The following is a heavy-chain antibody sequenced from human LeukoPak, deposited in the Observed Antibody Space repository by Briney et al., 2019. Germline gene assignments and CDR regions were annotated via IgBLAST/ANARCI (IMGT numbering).Heavy chain of an antibody. CDR3: ARERGYCSGGSCYSGDWFDP. CDR2: IIPIFGTA. D-gene: IGHD2-15*01. J-gene: IGHJ5*02. V-gene: IGHV1-69*05. Sequence: SVKVSCKASGGTFSSYAISWVRQAPGQGLEWMGGIIPIFGTANYAQKFQGRVTMTTDTSTSTAYMELSSLRSEDTAVYYCARERGYCSGGSCYSGDWFDPWGQGTLVTVSS. CDR1: GGTFSSYA.